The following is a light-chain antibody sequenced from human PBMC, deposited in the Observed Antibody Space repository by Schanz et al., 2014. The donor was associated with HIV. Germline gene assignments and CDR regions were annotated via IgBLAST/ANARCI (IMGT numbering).Light chain of an antibody. V-gene: IGLV2-14*01. CDR3: GSYGGSDNMV. CDR2: DVN. CDR1: SSDVGGYNY. Sequence: QSALTQPASVSGSPGQSITISCTGTSSDVGGYNYVSWYQQYPGKAPKVMIYDVNSRPSGVSNRFSGSKSGNTASLTISGLQAEDEADYYCGSYGGSDNMVFGGGTKLTVL. J-gene: IGLJ3*02.